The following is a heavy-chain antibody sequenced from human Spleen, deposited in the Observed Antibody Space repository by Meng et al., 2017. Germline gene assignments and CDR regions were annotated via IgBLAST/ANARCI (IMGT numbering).Heavy chain of an antibody. D-gene: IGHD4-11*01. Sequence: SETLSLTCTVSGGSVNSGSYNWNWIRQPPGKGLEWIGYMDNSGSTKYNPSLKSRATISVDTSQNNLSLKLSSVTAADSAVYYCARGPTTMAHDFDYWGQGTLVTVSS. CDR1: GGSVNSGSYN. V-gene: IGHV4-61*03. CDR3: ARGPTTMAHDFDY. J-gene: IGHJ4*02. CDR2: MDNSGST.